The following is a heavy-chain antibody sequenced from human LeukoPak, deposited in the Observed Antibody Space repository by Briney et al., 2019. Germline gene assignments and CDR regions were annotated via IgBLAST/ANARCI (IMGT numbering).Heavy chain of an antibody. CDR3: SRGGANDL. J-gene: IGHJ5*02. CDR1: GGSITSAY. V-gene: IGHV4-4*07. D-gene: IGHD4/OR15-4a*01. CDR2: IFTSGSS. Sequence: SETLSLTCTVSGGSITSAYWSWIRQPAGKGLEWIGRIFTSGSSTYNPSLKSRVTMSLDTSKNEFYLELSSVTAADTAIYFCSRGGANDLWGQGTLVTVSS.